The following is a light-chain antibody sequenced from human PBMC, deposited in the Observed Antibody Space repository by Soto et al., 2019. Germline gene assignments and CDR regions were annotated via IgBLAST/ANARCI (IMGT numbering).Light chain of an antibody. V-gene: IGLV1-44*01. Sequence: QSVLTQPPSASGTPGQRVTISCSGSSSNLGSNTVNWYQQLPGTAPKLLIYNKNQRPSGVPDRFSGSKSGTSASLAISGLQSEDEADYYCAAWDDSLNGRVFGGGTKLTVL. CDR3: AAWDDSLNGRV. CDR1: SSNLGSNT. J-gene: IGLJ3*02. CDR2: NKN.